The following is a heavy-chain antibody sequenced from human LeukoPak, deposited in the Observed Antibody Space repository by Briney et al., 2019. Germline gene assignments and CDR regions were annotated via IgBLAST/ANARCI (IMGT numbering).Heavy chain of an antibody. V-gene: IGHV3-9*01. CDR3: AKDIIVGPKYPRGTTGAFDY. J-gene: IGHJ4*02. CDR2: ISWNSGSI. CDR1: GFTFDDYA. Sequence: PGGSLRLSCAASGFTFDDYAMHWVRQAPGKGLEWVSGISWNSGSIGYADSVKGRFTISRDNAKNSLYLQMNSLRAEDTALYYCAKDIIVGPKYPRGTTGAFDYWGQGTLVTVSS. D-gene: IGHD1-1*01.